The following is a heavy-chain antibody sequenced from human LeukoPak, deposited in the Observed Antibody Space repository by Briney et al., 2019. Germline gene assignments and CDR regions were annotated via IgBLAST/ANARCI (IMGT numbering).Heavy chain of an antibody. CDR3: AKGEMYYDFWRKLDY. Sequence: GGSLRLSCAASGFTFSSYAMSWVRQAPGKGLEWVSATSGSGGSTYYADSVKGRFTISRDNSKNTLYLQMNSLRAEDTAVYYCAKGEMYYDFWRKLDYWGQGTLVTVSS. CDR2: TSGSGGST. D-gene: IGHD3-3*01. CDR1: GFTFSSYA. J-gene: IGHJ4*02. V-gene: IGHV3-23*01.